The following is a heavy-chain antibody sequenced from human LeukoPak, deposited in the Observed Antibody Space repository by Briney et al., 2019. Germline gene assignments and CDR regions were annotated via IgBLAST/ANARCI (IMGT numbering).Heavy chain of an antibody. CDR2: IYYSGST. J-gene: IGHJ4*02. D-gene: IGHD3-16*02. Sequence: SETLSLTCTVSGGSISSYYWSWIRQPPGKGLEWIGYIYYSGSTNYNPSLKSRVTISVDTSKNQFSLKLSSVTAADTAVYYCARSNYDYVWGSYRPFDYWGQGTLVTVSS. CDR1: GGSISSYY. CDR3: ARSNYDYVWGSYRPFDY. V-gene: IGHV4-59*08.